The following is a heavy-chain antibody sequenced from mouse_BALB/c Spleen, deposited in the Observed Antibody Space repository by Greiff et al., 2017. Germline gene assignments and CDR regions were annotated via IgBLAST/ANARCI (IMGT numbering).Heavy chain of an antibody. Sequence: VKVVESGPGLVAPSQSLSITCTVSGFSLTSYGVHWVRQPPGKGLEWLGVIWAGGSTNYNSALMSRLSISKDNSKSQVFLKMNSLQTDDTAMYYCARDGGLHYYAMDYWGQGTSVTVSS. CDR2: IWAGGST. J-gene: IGHJ4*01. D-gene: IGHD6-2*01. V-gene: IGHV2-9*02. CDR1: GFSLTSYG. CDR3: ARDGGLHYYAMDY.